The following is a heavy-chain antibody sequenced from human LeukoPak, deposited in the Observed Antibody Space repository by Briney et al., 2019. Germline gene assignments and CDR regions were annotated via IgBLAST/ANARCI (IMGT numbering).Heavy chain of an antibody. D-gene: IGHD3-16*01. V-gene: IGHV6-1*01. Sequence: KHSQTLSLTCDISGDTVSSNSAAWNWIRQSPSRGLEWLGRTYYRPKWYYDYAVSVKNRITISPDTSKNQFSLQLNSVTADDTAVYYCARGLALDFWGQGTMVTVSS. J-gene: IGHJ3*01. CDR3: ARGLALDF. CDR1: GDTVSSNSAA. CDR2: TYYRPKWYY.